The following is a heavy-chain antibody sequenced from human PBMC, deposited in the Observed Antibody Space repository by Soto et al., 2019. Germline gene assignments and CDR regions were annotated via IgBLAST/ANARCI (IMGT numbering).Heavy chain of an antibody. Sequence: SETLSLTCAVSGYSISSINWWGWIRQPPGKGLEWIGYIYYSGTTYYNPSLKSRVIISVDTSKNQFSLKLTSVTAADTAVYYCARDKITGLFDYWGQGTLVTVSS. J-gene: IGHJ4*02. D-gene: IGHD2-8*02. CDR3: ARDKITGLFDY. CDR1: GYSISSINW. CDR2: IYYSGTT. V-gene: IGHV4-28*03.